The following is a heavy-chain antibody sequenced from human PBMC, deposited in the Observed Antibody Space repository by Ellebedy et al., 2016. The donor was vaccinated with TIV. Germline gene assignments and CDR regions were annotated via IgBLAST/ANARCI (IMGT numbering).Heavy chain of an antibody. J-gene: IGHJ4*02. CDR3: ASTPFSAGSGYHPHDY. V-gene: IGHV4-59*08. D-gene: IGHD5-12*01. CDR2: IYYNENT. CDR1: GASISSYY. Sequence: MPSETLSLTCTVSGASISSYYWSWIRQPPGKGLDWIGYIYYNENTNYNPSLKSRVTISVDTSTNQFSLNLNSVTAADTAVYFCASTPFSAGSGYHPHDYWGQGILVTVSS.